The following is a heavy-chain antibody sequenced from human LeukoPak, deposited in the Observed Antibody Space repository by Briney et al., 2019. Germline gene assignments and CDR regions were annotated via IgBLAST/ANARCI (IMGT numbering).Heavy chain of an antibody. Sequence: SETLSLTCTVSGGSISSHSWNWIRQPPGKGLEWIAYIYDSGSTNYDPALKSRVTISVDTSKNQFSLKLSSVTAADTAVYYCAREGGTGAFDIWGQGTMVTVSP. D-gene: IGHD1-14*01. CDR1: GGSISSHS. J-gene: IGHJ3*02. V-gene: IGHV4-59*11. CDR2: IYDSGST. CDR3: AREGGTGAFDI.